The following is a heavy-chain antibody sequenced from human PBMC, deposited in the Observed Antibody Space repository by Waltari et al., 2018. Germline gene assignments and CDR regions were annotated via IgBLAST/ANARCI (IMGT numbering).Heavy chain of an antibody. Sequence: QVQLVESGGGVVQPGRSLRLTCAESGFTFMSYGMHWVRQAPGKGLEWVAVIWYDGSNKYYADSVKGRFTISRDNSKNTLYLQMNSLRAEDTAVYYCAKDSVAANFDYWGQGTLVTVSS. V-gene: IGHV3-33*06. J-gene: IGHJ4*02. CDR1: GFTFMSYG. D-gene: IGHD2-15*01. CDR2: IWYDGSNK. CDR3: AKDSVAANFDY.